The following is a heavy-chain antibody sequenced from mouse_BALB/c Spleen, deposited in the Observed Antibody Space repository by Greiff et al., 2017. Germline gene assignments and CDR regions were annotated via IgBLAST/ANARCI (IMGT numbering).Heavy chain of an antibody. CDR1: GFNIKDTY. CDR2: IDPANGNT. CDR3: ASPYYGSRRYFDY. D-gene: IGHD1-1*01. J-gene: IGHJ2*01. Sequence: EVQLQQSGAELVKPGASVKLSCTASGFNIKDTYMHWVKQRPEQGLEWIGRIDPANGNTKYDPKFQGKATITADTSSNTAYLQLSSLTSEDTAVYYCASPYYGSRRYFDYWGQGTTLTVSS. V-gene: IGHV14-3*02.